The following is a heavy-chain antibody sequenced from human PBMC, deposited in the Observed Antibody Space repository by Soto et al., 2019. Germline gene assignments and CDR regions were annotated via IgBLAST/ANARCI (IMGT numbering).Heavy chain of an antibody. D-gene: IGHD3-3*01. CDR2: ISGSGGST. CDR3: AKDPNYDFWSGYTFDY. V-gene: IGHV3-23*01. Sequence: EVQLLESGGGLVQPGGSLRLSCAASGFTCSSYAMSWVRQAPGKGLEWVSAISGSGGSTYYADSVKGRFTISRDNSKNTLYLQMNSLRAEDTAVYYCAKDPNYDFWSGYTFDYWGQGTLVTVSS. CDR1: GFTCSSYA. J-gene: IGHJ4*02.